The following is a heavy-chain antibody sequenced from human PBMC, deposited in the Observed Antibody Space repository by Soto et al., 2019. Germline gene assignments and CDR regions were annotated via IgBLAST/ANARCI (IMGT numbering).Heavy chain of an antibody. Sequence: ASVKVSCKASGYTFTSYGISWVRQAPGQGLEWMGWISAYNGNTNYAQKLQGRVTMTTDTSTSTAYMELRSLRSDDTAVYYCARVRDYDFWSGSKDFDYWGQGTLVTVSS. CDR1: GYTFTSYG. CDR2: ISAYNGNT. J-gene: IGHJ4*02. CDR3: ARVRDYDFWSGSKDFDY. D-gene: IGHD3-3*01. V-gene: IGHV1-18*01.